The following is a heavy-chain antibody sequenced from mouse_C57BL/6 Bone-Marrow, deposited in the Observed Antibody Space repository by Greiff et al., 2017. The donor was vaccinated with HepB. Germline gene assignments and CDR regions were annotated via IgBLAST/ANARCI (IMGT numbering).Heavy chain of an antibody. V-gene: IGHV1-82*01. Sequence: QVQLKESGPELVKPGASVKISCKASGYSFSSSWMNWVKQRPGKGLEWIGRIYPGDGDTNYNGKFKGKATLTADKSSSTAYMQLSSLTSEDSAVYFCARQRLLDYWGQGTTLTVSS. CDR2: IYPGDGDT. D-gene: IGHD6-1*01. J-gene: IGHJ2*01. CDR1: GYSFSSSW. CDR3: ARQRLLDY.